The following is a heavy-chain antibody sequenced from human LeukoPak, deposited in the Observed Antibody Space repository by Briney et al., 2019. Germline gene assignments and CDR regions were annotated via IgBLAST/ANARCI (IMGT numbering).Heavy chain of an antibody. Sequence: GWSLRLSCEASGVTFDDYGMSWVRQSTGKGLEWVSAITNWNGGSTGYADSVRVRSTISRDNAKNSLYLQMNSLRAEDTALYYCASSGKDYGDYKDPYYFDYWGQGTLVTVSS. CDR2: ITNWNGGST. CDR3: ASSGKDYGDYKDPYYFDY. CDR1: GVTFDDYG. D-gene: IGHD4-17*01. V-gene: IGHV3-20*04. J-gene: IGHJ4*02.